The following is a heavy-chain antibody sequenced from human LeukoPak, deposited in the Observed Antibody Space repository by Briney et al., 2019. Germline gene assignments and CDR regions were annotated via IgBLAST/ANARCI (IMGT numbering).Heavy chain of an antibody. D-gene: IGHD1-7*01. CDR3: ARDLAGSGTAPLDY. J-gene: IGHJ4*02. CDR2: ISAYNGNT. V-gene: IGHV1-18*01. Sequence: GASVKVSCKASGCTFTNFGISWVRQAPGQGLEWVGWISAYNGNTNSAQKVQGRVTMSTDTSTSTASMELKSLTSDDTALYYCARDLAGSGTAPLDYWGQGTLVTVSS. CDR1: GCTFTNFG.